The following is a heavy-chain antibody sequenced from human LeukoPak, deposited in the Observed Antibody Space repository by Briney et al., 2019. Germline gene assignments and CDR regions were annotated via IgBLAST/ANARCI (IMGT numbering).Heavy chain of an antibody. V-gene: IGHV3-30*02. J-gene: IGHJ4*02. CDR1: GFTFSSYG. CDR3: AKASFVLIDY. CDR2: IWYDGSKK. Sequence: GGSLRLSCAASGFTFSSYGMNWVRQAPGKGLEWVAFIWYDGSKKYYADSVKGRFTISRDNSKNTLYLQMNSLRAEDTAVYYCAKASFVLIDYWGQGTLVTVSS. D-gene: IGHD2-8*01.